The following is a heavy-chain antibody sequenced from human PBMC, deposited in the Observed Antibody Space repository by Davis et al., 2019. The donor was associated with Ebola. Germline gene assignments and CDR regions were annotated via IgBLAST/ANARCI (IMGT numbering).Heavy chain of an antibody. CDR3: AKTSSQVAGTMSYYGMDV. Sequence: GESLKISCAASGFTFSSYGMHWVRQAPGKGLEWVAVISYDGSNKYYADSVKGRLTISRDNSKNTLYLQMNSLRAEDTAVYYCAKTSSQVAGTMSYYGMDVWGQGTTVTVSS. V-gene: IGHV3-30*18. CDR2: ISYDGSNK. D-gene: IGHD3-10*02. CDR1: GFTFSSYG. J-gene: IGHJ6*02.